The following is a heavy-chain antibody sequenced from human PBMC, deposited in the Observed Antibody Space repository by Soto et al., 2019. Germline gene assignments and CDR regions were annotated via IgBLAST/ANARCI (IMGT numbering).Heavy chain of an antibody. CDR1: GFTFSSYG. V-gene: IGHV3-30*03. Sequence: QVQLVESGGGVVQPGRSLRLSCAASGFTFSSYGMHWVRQAPGKGLEWVALISYDGSDKYYADSVKGRFTISRDNXXXXXXXXXXXXXXXXXXXXXXXXXXXXXXXWGQGTLVTVSS. J-gene: IGHJ4*02. CDR3: XXXXXXXXX. CDR2: ISYDGSDK.